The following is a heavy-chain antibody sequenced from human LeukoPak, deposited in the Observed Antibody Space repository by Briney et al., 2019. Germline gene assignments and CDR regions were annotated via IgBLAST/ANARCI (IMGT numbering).Heavy chain of an antibody. Sequence: SETLSLTCTVSGGSIGSNYWTWIRQPPGQGLEYIGYIYYTGGTNYNPSLTSRVTISVDTSKNQFSLKLSSVTAADTAVYFCAKYGNSGWVIDNWGQGTLVTVSS. CDR2: IYYTGGT. D-gene: IGHD6-19*01. CDR1: GGSIGSNY. J-gene: IGHJ4*02. V-gene: IGHV4-59*08. CDR3: AKYGNSGWVIDN.